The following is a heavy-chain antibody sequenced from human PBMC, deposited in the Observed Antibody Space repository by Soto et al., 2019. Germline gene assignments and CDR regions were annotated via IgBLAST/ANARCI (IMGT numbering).Heavy chain of an antibody. CDR1: GGSISSYY. CDR3: ARDNGYSYGYTLDP. D-gene: IGHD5-18*01. Sequence: SETLSLTCTVSGGSISSYYWSWIRQPPGKGLEWIGYIYYSGSTNYNPSLKSRVTISVDTSKNQFSLKLSSVTAADTAVYYCARDNGYSYGYTLDPWGQGTLVTVS. V-gene: IGHV4-59*01. CDR2: IYYSGST. J-gene: IGHJ5*02.